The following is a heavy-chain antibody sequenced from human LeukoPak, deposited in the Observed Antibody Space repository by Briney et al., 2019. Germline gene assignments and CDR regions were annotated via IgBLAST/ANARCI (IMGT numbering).Heavy chain of an antibody. V-gene: IGHV4-31*03. CDR1: GGSISSGGYY. CDR2: IYYSGST. Sequence: SETLSLTCTVSGGSISSGGYYWSRIRQHPGKGLEWIGYIYYSGSTYYNPSLKSRVTIPVDTSKNQFSLKLSSVTAADTAVYYCARDPYYYYYGMDVWGQGTTVTVSS. CDR3: ARDPYYYYYGMDV. J-gene: IGHJ6*02.